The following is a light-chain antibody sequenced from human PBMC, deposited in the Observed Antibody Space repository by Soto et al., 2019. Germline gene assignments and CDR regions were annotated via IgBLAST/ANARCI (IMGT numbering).Light chain of an antibody. Sequence: QSALTQPASVSGSPGQSITISCTGTSSDVGGYNYVSWYQQHPGKAPKLMIYDVTDRPSGVSNRFSASKSGNTAALTISALRTEDEADYYCSSYTSSATLVFGSGTKLTVL. J-gene: IGLJ1*01. CDR3: SSYTSSATLV. CDR2: DVT. V-gene: IGLV2-14*01. CDR1: SSDVGGYNY.